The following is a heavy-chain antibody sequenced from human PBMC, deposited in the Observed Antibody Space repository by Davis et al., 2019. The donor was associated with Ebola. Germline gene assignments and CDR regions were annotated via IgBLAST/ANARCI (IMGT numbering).Heavy chain of an antibody. V-gene: IGHV3-23*01. D-gene: IGHD2-15*01. CDR3: DARPCRGNTCYTWGEDV. CDR2: ISSSGGTT. CDR1: GFTFSSYS. J-gene: IGHJ6*04. Sequence: GESLKISCAASGFTFSSYSMSWVRQAPGKGLEWVSSISSSGGTTYYTDSVKGRFTISRDNSKNTLSLQMNSLRADDTAVYYCDARPCRGNTCYTWGEDVWGKGTTVTVSS.